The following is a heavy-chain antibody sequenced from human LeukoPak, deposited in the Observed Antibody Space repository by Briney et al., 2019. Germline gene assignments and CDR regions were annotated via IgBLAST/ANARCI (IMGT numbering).Heavy chain of an antibody. D-gene: IGHD5-24*01. CDR1: GYSFTSYW. V-gene: IGHV5-51*01. CDR2: IYPGDSDT. J-gene: IGHJ3*02. CDR3: ARRGCGGDGYCDAFDI. Sequence: GESLKISCKGSGYSFTSYWIGWVRQMPGKGLEWMGIIYPGDSDTRYSPSFQGQVTISADKSISTAYLQWSSVKASDTAMYYCARRGCGGDGYCDAFDIWGQGTMVTVSS.